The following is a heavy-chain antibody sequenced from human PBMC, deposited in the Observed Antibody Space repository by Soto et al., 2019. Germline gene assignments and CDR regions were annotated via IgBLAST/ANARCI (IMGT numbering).Heavy chain of an antibody. J-gene: IGHJ4*02. CDR2: IRSTTNYI. CDR1: GFTFTRYS. V-gene: IGHV3-21*06. Sequence: EVQLVESGGGLVKPGGYLRLSCADSGFTFTRYSMNWVRQARGKGRGWVSSIRSTTNYIYYGDSMKGRFTISRDNAKNSLYLEMNSLRAEDTAVYYCARESEDLTSNFDYWGQGTLVTVSS. CDR3: ARESEDLTSNFDY.